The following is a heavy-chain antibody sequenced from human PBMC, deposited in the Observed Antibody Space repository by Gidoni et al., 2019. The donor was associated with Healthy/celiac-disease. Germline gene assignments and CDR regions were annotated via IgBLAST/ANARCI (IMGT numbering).Heavy chain of an antibody. Sequence: NYNPSLKSRVTISVDTSKNQFSLKLSSVTAADTAVYYCARGSGSSPFDYWGQGTLVTVSS. D-gene: IGHD1-26*01. V-gene: IGHV4-59*09. J-gene: IGHJ4*02. CDR3: ARGSGSSPFDY.